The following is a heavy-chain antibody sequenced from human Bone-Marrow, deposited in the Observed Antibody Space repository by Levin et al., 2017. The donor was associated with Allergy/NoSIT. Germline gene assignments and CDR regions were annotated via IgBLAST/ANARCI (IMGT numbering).Heavy chain of an antibody. V-gene: IGHV3-23*01. CDR3: AKEYSGSSGGMRDY. CDR1: GFTFSSYA. Sequence: GGSLRLSCAASGFTFSSYALTWVRQAPGKGLEWVSSISNSGGNTYYADAVKGRFTISRDNSKTTLYLQMNSLTPEDTAVYYCAKEYSGSSGGMRDYWGQGTLVTVSS. D-gene: IGHD6-6*01. CDR2: ISNSGGNT. J-gene: IGHJ4*02.